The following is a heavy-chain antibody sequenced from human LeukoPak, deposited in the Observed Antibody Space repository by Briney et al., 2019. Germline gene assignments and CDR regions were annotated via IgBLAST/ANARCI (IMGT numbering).Heavy chain of an antibody. CDR3: AREPSYYDSSGYYYGLSWGAFDI. CDR2: IIPIFGTA. D-gene: IGHD3-22*01. Sequence: SVKVSCKASGGTFSSYAISWVRQAPGQGLEWMGGIIPIFGTANYAQKFQGRVTITADESTSTAYMELSSLGSEDTAVYYCAREPSYYDSSGYYYGLSWGAFDIWGQGTMVTVSS. CDR1: GGTFSSYA. V-gene: IGHV1-69*13. J-gene: IGHJ3*02.